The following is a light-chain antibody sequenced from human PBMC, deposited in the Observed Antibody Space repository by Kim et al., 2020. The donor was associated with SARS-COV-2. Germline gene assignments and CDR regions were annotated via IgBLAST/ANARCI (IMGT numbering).Light chain of an antibody. CDR3: QQYGSSPFMYS. CDR1: QSVSGSY. CDR2: GAS. J-gene: IGKJ2*03. V-gene: IGKV3-20*01. Sequence: PGERDTLSCRASQSVSGSYIAWYQQKPGQAPTLLIYGASSRATSIPDRFSGSGSGTDFTLTISRLEPEDVAVYYCQQYGSSPFMYSFGQGTKLEI.